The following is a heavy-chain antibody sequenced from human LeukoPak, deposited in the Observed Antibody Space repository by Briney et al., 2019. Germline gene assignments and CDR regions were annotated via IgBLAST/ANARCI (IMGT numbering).Heavy chain of an antibody. Sequence: SETLSLTCTVSGGSISSYYWSWIRQPPGKGLEWIGYIYYSGSTNYNPSLKSRVTISVDTSKNQFSLKLSSVTAADTAVCYCAGYKDIVVVVAGGAFDIWGQGTMVTVSS. D-gene: IGHD2-15*01. CDR2: IYYSGST. CDR1: GGSISSYY. CDR3: AGYKDIVVVVAGGAFDI. V-gene: IGHV4-59*01. J-gene: IGHJ3*02.